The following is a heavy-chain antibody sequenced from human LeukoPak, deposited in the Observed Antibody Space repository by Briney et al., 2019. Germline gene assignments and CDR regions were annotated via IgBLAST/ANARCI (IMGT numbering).Heavy chain of an antibody. D-gene: IGHD3-3*01. CDR1: GYTFTTYG. CDR3: AREAIFGVVITSYYFDY. CDR2: ISPDKGNT. J-gene: IGHJ4*02. Sequence: ASVKVSCKSSGYTFTTYGISWVRQAPGQGLEWMGWISPDKGNTDYAQKYQGRVTMTTDTSTSTAYMELRSLRSDDTAVYYCAREAIFGVVITSYYFDYWGQGTLVTVSS. V-gene: IGHV1-18*01.